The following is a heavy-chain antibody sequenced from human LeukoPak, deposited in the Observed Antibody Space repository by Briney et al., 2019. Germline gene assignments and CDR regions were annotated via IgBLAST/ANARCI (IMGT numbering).Heavy chain of an antibody. V-gene: IGHV4-59*08. CDR1: GGSITNYY. J-gene: IGHJ4*02. CDR3: ARQGELAIDY. Sequence: PSETLSLTCSVSGGSITNYYWSWIRRSPGKGLEWIGFIYNTGRTNYDPSLQSRVTMSIDTSKNQFSLKLSSVTAADTAVYYCARQGELAIDYWGQGTLVTVSS. CDR2: IYNTGRT. D-gene: IGHD1-26*01.